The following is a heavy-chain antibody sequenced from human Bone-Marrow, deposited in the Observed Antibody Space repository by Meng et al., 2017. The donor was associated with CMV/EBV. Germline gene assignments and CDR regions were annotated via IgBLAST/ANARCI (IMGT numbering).Heavy chain of an antibody. CDR3: ARDRIAARGALFAP. D-gene: IGHD6-6*01. CDR2: ISSSSSYI. Sequence: GGSLRLSCAASGFTFSSYSMNWVRQAPGKGLEWVSSISSSSSYIYYADSVKGRFTSSRDNAKNSLYRQMNSLRAEGTAVYYCARDRIAARGALFAPWGQGNLVTVAS. CDR1: GFTFSSYS. V-gene: IGHV3-21*01. J-gene: IGHJ5*02.